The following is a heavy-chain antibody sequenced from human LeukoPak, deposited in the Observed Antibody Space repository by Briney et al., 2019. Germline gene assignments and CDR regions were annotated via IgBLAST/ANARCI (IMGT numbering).Heavy chain of an antibody. CDR1: GGSISSYY. CDR3: ARVSGRVAPYFYY. J-gene: IGHJ4*02. D-gene: IGHD1-26*01. Sequence: SETLSLTCTVSGGSISSYYWSWIRQPPGKGLEWIGYIYYSGSTNYNPSLKSRVTISVDTSKNQFSLKLSSVTAADTAVYYCARVSGRVAPYFYYWGQGTLVTVSS. V-gene: IGHV4-59*01. CDR2: IYYSGST.